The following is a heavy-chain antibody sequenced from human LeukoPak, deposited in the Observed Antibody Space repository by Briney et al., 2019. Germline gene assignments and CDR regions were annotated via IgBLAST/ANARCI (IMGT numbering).Heavy chain of an antibody. CDR3: ARDVPADYYHSSGFSLDY. J-gene: IGHJ4*02. CDR2: ISSSSSYI. Sequence: GGSLRLSCAASGFTFSSYSMNWVRQAPGKGLEWVSSISSSSSYIYYADSVKGRFTISRDNAKNSLYLQMNSLRAEDTAVYYCARDVPADYYHSSGFSLDYWGQGTLVTVSS. V-gene: IGHV3-21*01. D-gene: IGHD3-22*01. CDR1: GFTFSSYS.